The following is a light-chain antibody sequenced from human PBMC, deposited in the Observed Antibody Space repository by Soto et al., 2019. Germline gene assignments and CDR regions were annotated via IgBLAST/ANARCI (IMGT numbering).Light chain of an antibody. V-gene: IGKV3-20*01. Sequence: EIVLPQSPDTLSLSPGERATVSCRASQSVSSYLAWYQQKPGQAPRLLIYGASSRATGTPDRFSGSGSGTDFTLTINRLEPEDFALYYCQQYGSSPPTFGQGTRLEIK. CDR2: GAS. CDR3: QQYGSSPPT. CDR1: QSVSSY. J-gene: IGKJ5*01.